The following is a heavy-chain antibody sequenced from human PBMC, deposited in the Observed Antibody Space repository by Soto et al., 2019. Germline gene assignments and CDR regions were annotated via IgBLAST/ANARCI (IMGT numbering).Heavy chain of an antibody. Sequence: VQLLESGGGLVQPGGSLRLSCAASGFTFSRYAMTWVRQAPGKGLEWVSAIASGGAITLYADSVKGRVTLSRNNSKNTLYLQMNSLRAEDTAVYYCAKYCYEDGRSRAAYDIWGQGTMVTVSS. CDR1: GFTFSRYA. CDR2: IASGGAIT. CDR3: AKYCYEDGRSRAAYDI. J-gene: IGHJ3*02. D-gene: IGHD3-22*01. V-gene: IGHV3-23*01.